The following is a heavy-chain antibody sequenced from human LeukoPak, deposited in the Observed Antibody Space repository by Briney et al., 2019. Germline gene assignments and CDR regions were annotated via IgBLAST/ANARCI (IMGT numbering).Heavy chain of an antibody. J-gene: IGHJ3*02. Sequence: ASVKVSCKASGYTFTSYGISWVRQAPGQGLEWMGWISAYNGNTNYAQKLQGRVTMTTDTSTSTAYMELRSLRSDDTAVYYCARISSLVLEGLSRWPHAFDIWGQRTMVTVSS. V-gene: IGHV1-18*01. CDR3: ARISSLVLEGLSRWPHAFDI. CDR1: GYTFTSYG. CDR2: ISAYNGNT. D-gene: IGHD3-3*01.